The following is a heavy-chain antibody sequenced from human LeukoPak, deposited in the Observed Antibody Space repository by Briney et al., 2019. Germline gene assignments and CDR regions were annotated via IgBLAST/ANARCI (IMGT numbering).Heavy chain of an antibody. D-gene: IGHD4-17*01. CDR2: ISYDGSNK. V-gene: IGHV3-30*18. Sequence: GGSLRLSCAASGFTFSSYGMHWVRQAPGKGLEWVAVISYDGSNKYYADSVKGRFTISRDNSKNTLYLQMNSLRAEDTAVYYCAKDVGTTYGDYVIYWGQGTLVTVSS. J-gene: IGHJ4*02. CDR1: GFTFSSYG. CDR3: AKDVGTTYGDYVIY.